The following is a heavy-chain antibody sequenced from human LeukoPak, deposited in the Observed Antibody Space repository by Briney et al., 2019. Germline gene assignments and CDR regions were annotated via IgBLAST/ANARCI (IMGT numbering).Heavy chain of an antibody. Sequence: ASVKVSCKASGYTFTSCDINWVRQAPGQGLEWMGWMNPNSGNTGYGQSFQGRITMTRDISIGTAYMELSNLKSEDTAIYYCTRGSSGRRDNWGQGTLVTVSA. D-gene: IGHD6-19*01. CDR2: MNPNSGNT. CDR3: TRGSSGRRDN. CDR1: GYTFTSCD. V-gene: IGHV1-8*01. J-gene: IGHJ4*02.